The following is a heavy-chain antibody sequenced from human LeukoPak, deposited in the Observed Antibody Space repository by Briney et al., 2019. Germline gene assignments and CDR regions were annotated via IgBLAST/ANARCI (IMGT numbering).Heavy chain of an antibody. J-gene: IGHJ4*02. CDR2: IYYRGRT. V-gene: IGHV4-59*01. CDR1: GGSIRRYY. D-gene: IGHD6-19*01. CDR3: ARGADSSGWYDY. Sequence: SETLSLTRTVSGGSIRRYYWIWIRQPPAKGLEGVGYIYYRGRTNYNPPLTSQVTLSVDTPKHQFSLKLSHVTAAEPAVYYSARGADSSGWYDYWGPGALVTVSS.